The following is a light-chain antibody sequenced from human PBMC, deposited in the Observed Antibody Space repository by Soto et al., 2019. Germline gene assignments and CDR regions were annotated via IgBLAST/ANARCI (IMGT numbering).Light chain of an antibody. CDR2: GTS. Sequence: EIVLTQSPGTLSLSPGERATVSCRASQSVSSKYLAWYQQKPGQAPRVLIYGTSIRASGVPERFSGGGSGTDFTLTITRLEPEDFAVYYCQQYGSSLFTFGPGTKVDFK. J-gene: IGKJ3*01. CDR1: QSVSSKY. CDR3: QQYGSSLFT. V-gene: IGKV3-20*01.